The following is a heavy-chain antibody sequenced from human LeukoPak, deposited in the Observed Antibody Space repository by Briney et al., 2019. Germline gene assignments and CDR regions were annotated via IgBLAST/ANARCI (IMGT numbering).Heavy chain of an antibody. V-gene: IGHV4-34*01. CDR3: ARDSLGTSSGWFDP. CDR1: GGSFSGYY. J-gene: IGHJ5*02. D-gene: IGHD6-19*01. Sequence: SETLSLTCAVYGGSFSGYYWSWIRQPPGKGLEWIGEINHSGSTNYNPSLKSRVTISVDTSKNQFSLKLSSVTAEDTAVYYCARDSLGTSSGWFDPWGQGTLVTVSS. CDR2: INHSGST.